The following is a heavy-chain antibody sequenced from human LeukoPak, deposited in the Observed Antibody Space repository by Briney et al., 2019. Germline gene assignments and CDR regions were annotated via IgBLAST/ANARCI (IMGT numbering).Heavy chain of an antibody. CDR1: GFTFSHAW. D-gene: IGHD3-10*01. Sequence: PGGSLRLSCAASGFTFSHAWMSWVRQAPGKGLEWVGRIESRSDGGTTDYAAPVKGRFTVSRDDSKDTLFLQMNSLKTEDTAVYYCTTVSHLYYGSGSSPSYFDYWGQGTLVTVSS. CDR2: IESRSDGGTT. V-gene: IGHV3-15*04. CDR3: TTVSHLYYGSGSSPSYFDY. J-gene: IGHJ4*02.